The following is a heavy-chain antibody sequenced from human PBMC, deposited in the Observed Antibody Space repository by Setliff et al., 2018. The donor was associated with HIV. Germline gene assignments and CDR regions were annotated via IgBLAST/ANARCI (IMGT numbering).Heavy chain of an antibody. D-gene: IGHD7-27*01. CDR2: ISSSGGTT. Sequence: GGSLRLSCAASGFTFSTYAMTWVRQAPGKGLEWVSSISSSGGTTYFADTVKGRFTISRDNSKNTLYLQMDSLRVEDTALYYCAKVPGLTRLGIRGYYFDYWGQGSLVTVSS. V-gene: IGHV3-23*01. J-gene: IGHJ4*02. CDR1: GFTFSTYA. CDR3: AKVPGLTRLGIRGYYFDY.